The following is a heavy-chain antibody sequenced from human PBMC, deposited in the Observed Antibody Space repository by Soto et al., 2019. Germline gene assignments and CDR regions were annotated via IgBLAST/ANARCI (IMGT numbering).Heavy chain of an antibody. J-gene: IGHJ4*02. Sequence: LRLSCAASGFTFDDYAMHWVRQAPGKGLEWVSGISWNSGSIGYADSVKGRFTISRDNAKNSLYLQMNSLRAEDTALYYCAKGAVATVTQSFDYWGQGTLVTVSS. CDR2: ISWNSGSI. D-gene: IGHD6-19*01. V-gene: IGHV3-9*01. CDR1: GFTFDDYA. CDR3: AKGAVATVTQSFDY.